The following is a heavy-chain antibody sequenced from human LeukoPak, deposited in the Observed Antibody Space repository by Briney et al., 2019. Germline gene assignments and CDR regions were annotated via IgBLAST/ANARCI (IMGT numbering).Heavy chain of an antibody. CDR1: GGTFSSYA. J-gene: IGHJ5*02. V-gene: IGHV1-8*03. CDR2: MNPNSGNT. CDR3: ARRPRAGWFDP. Sequence: GASVKVSCKASGGTFSSYAINWVRQATGQGLEWMGWMNPNSGNTGYAQKFQGRVTITRNTSISTAYMELSSLRSEDTAVYYCARRPRAGWFDPWGQGTLVTVSS.